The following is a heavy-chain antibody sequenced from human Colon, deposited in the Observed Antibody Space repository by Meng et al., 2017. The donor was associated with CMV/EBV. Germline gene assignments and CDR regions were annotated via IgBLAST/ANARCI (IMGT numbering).Heavy chain of an antibody. D-gene: IGHD4-23*01. J-gene: IGHJ4*02. Sequence: QVQQAESGTEVKTPGPSVTVSCPASGGPCSGHVISWVRQAPGQGLEWMGGITPILQIANYAQKFQGRVTITADTTTSTTYMELSSLRAEDTAIYYCARGVGGNLPYFDYWGQGTLVTVSS. V-gene: IGHV1-69*10. CDR2: ITPILQIA. CDR3: ARGVGGNLPYFDY. CDR1: GGPCSGHV.